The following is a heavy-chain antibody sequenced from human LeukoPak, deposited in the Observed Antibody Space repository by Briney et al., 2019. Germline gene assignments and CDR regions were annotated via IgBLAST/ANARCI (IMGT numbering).Heavy chain of an antibody. V-gene: IGHV3-23*01. CDR2: ISGSGGST. CDR3: AKDGANIGVVLGALQHFDY. D-gene: IGHD2-15*01. CDR1: GCAFSHYA. Sequence: GGFLRLCCAASGCAFSHYAITWGRKARGKVLWLGAAISGSGGSTYYAACLRGRFTISRDNSKNTLYLQMNRMRAENTAVYYSAKDGANIGVVLGALQHFDYWGQGTLVAVSS. J-gene: IGHJ4*02.